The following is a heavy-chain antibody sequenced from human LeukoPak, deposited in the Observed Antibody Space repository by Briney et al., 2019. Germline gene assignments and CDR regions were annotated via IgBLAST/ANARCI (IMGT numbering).Heavy chain of an antibody. CDR3: ARRLGGSGSYYY. CDR1: GGSISSSIYY. Sequence: PSETLSLTCSVSGGSISSSIYYWGWIRQPPGKGLEWIGSIYYSGSTYYNPSLKSRVTISVDTSKNQFSLKLRSVTAADTAVYYSARRLGGSGSYYYWGQGTLVTVFS. CDR2: IYYSGST. D-gene: IGHD3-10*01. V-gene: IGHV4-39*01. J-gene: IGHJ4*02.